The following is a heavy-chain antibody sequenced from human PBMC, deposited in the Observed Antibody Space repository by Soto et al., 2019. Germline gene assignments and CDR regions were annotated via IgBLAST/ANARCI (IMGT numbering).Heavy chain of an antibody. V-gene: IGHV3-23*01. CDR3: AKCIQLNWNYDAFHV. Sequence: EVKLLQSGGGLVQPGGSLRLSCAASGFTFGSYSMSWVRQAPGKGLEWVSHITAIRGTTYYADSVKGRFTISRDSSRNTLYLQMNSLRAEDTALYYCAKCIQLNWNYDAFHVWGQGTMVTVSS. D-gene: IGHD1-7*01. J-gene: IGHJ3*01. CDR1: GFTFGSYS. CDR2: ITAIRGTT.